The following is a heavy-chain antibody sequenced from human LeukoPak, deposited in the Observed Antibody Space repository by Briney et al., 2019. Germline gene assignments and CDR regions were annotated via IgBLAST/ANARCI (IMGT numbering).Heavy chain of an antibody. Sequence: ASVKVSCKVSGYTLTELSMHWVRQAPGKGLEWMGGFDPEDGETIYAQKFQGRVTMTVDTSTDTAYMELSSLRSEDTAVYYCATDPFPSTVVSVRDYWGQGTLVTVSS. J-gene: IGHJ4*02. D-gene: IGHD4-23*01. CDR1: GYTLTELS. V-gene: IGHV1-24*01. CDR2: FDPEDGET. CDR3: ATDPFPSTVVSVRDY.